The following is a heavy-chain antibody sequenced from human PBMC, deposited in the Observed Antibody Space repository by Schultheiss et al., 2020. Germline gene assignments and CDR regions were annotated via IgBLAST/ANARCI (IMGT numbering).Heavy chain of an antibody. CDR3: AKDWSPFGENGFDY. CDR1: GFTFDDYA. V-gene: IGHV3-74*01. J-gene: IGHJ4*02. Sequence: GGSLRLSCAASGFTFDDYAMHWVRQAPGKGLVWVSRINSDGSSTSYADSVKGRFTISRDNAKNSLYLQMNSLRAEGTALYYCAKDWSPFGENGFDYWGQGTRV. D-gene: IGHD3-10*01. CDR2: INSDGSST.